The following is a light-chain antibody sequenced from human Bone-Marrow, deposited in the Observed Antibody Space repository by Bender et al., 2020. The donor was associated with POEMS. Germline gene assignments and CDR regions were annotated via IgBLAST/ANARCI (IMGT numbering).Light chain of an antibody. Sequence: QSALTQPPSASGSPGQSVTISCTGTSSDIGLFNYVSWYQQHPGTAPKLVIFEVNRRPSGVPDRFSGSKSGTTASLTISGLRPEDESTYYCHSYARENLGVFGSGTQLTVL. V-gene: IGLV2-8*01. CDR2: EVN. CDR1: SSDIGLFNY. CDR3: HSYARENLGV. J-gene: IGLJ6*01.